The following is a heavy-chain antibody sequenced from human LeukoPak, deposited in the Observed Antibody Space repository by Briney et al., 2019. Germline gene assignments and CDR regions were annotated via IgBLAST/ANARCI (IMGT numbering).Heavy chain of an antibody. J-gene: IGHJ3*02. Sequence: SETLSLTCTVSGGSIRSSSYYWSWIRQPAGKGLEWIGRIYTSGSTNYNPSLKSRVTMSVDTSKNQFSLKLSSVTAADTAVYYCARALGAFDNWGQGTMVTVSS. CDR2: IYTSGST. CDR3: ARALGAFDN. CDR1: GGSIRSSSYY. V-gene: IGHV4-61*02.